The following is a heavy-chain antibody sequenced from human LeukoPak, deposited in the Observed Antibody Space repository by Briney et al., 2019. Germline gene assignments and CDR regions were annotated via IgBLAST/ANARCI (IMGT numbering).Heavy chain of an antibody. CDR3: ARHDLLTGRYWFDS. V-gene: IGHV1-18*01. D-gene: IGHD3-9*01. CDR2: ITPYNSEA. Sequence: ASVKVSCKTSGFTFTSFGFSWVRQAPGQGLQWMGWITPYNSEAEYSQTFRDRVTLTADTSTTTAYMELRGLRSDDTAIYYCARHDLLTGRYWFDSWGQGTLVTVSS. J-gene: IGHJ5*01. CDR1: GFTFTSFG.